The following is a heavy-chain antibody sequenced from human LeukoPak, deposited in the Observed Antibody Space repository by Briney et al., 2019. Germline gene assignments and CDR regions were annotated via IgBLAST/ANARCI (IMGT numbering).Heavy chain of an antibody. V-gene: IGHV4-30-4*08. J-gene: IGHJ3*02. D-gene: IGHD6-13*01. CDR2: IYYSGNT. CDR3: ARARRFAAAGTTAFDI. CDR1: GGSFSSGDYY. Sequence: SETLSLTCTVSGGSFSSGDYYWSWLRQPPGKGLEWLGYIYYSGNTYYNPSHKSRLTISVDTSKNQYSLKLTSVTAADTAVYYCARARRFAAAGTTAFDIWGQGTMVTVSS.